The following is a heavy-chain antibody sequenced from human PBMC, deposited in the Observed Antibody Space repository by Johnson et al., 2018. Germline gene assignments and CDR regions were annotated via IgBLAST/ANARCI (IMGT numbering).Heavy chain of an antibody. CDR2: ITGTGGST. Sequence: VQLVQSGGGLVQXGGSLRLSCAASGFTFSSFAMSWVRLAPGKGLEWVSTITGTGGSTYFADSVKGRFTISRDNSKNTMYLQMNNVGDEDTAIYYCAKVYYYDSVVYSRAFDIWGQGTMVTVSS. CDR1: GFTFSSFA. V-gene: IGHV3-23*04. D-gene: IGHD3-10*01. J-gene: IGHJ3*02. CDR3: AKVYYYDSVVYSRAFDI.